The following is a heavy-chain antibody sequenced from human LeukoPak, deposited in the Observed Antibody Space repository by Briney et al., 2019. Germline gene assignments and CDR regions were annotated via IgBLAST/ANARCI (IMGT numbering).Heavy chain of an antibody. CDR3: ARGSALLALSFDY. J-gene: IGHJ4*02. D-gene: IGHD2-15*01. CDR1: GYTFTSYA. CDR2: INAGNGNT. V-gene: IGHV1-3*01. Sequence: ASVKVSCKASGYTFTSYAMHWVRQAPGQRLEWMGWINAGNGNTKYSQKFQGRVTITRDTSTSTAYMELSSLRSEDTAVYYCARGSALLALSFDYWGQGTLVTVSS.